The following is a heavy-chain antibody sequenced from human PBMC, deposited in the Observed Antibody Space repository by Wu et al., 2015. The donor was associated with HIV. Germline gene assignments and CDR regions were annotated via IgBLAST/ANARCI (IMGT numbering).Heavy chain of an antibody. Sequence: QVQLVQSGAEVKKPGSSVKVSCKASGGTFSSYAISWVRQAPGQGLEWMGRIIPIFGTANYAQKFQGRVTITADESTSTAYMELSSLRSEDTAVYYCARDEDNSSPLYYYYYYGMDVWGQGTTVTVSS. CDR1: GGTFSSYA. CDR3: ARDEDNSSPLYYYYYYGMDV. CDR2: IIPIFGTA. J-gene: IGHJ6*02. V-gene: IGHV1-69*13. D-gene: IGHD4-23*01.